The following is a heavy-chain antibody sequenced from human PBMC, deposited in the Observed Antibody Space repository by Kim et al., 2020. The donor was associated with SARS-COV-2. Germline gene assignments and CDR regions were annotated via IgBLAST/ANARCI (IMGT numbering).Heavy chain of an antibody. CDR3: ARVRITMVRGVRRVHWFDP. D-gene: IGHD3-10*01. Sequence: SETLSLTCAVYGGSFSGYYWSWIRQPPGKGLEWIGEINHSGSTNYNPSLKSRVTISVDTSKNQFSLKLSSVTAADTAVYYCARVRITMVRGVRRVHWFDPWGQGTLVTVSS. CDR1: GGSFSGYY. J-gene: IGHJ5*02. CDR2: INHSGST. V-gene: IGHV4-34*01.